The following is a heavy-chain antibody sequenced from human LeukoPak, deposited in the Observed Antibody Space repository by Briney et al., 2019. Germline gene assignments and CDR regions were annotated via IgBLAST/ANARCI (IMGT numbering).Heavy chain of an antibody. V-gene: IGHV1-69*04. CDR2: IIPILGIA. CDR3: AIVPYYYDSSGYYFVY. Sequence: EASVKVSCKASGGTFSSYAISWVRQAPGQGLEWMGRIIPILGIANYAQKFQGRVTITADKSTSTAYMELSSLRSEDTAVYYCAIVPYYYDSSGYYFVYWGQGTLVTVSS. D-gene: IGHD3-22*01. J-gene: IGHJ4*02. CDR1: GGTFSSYA.